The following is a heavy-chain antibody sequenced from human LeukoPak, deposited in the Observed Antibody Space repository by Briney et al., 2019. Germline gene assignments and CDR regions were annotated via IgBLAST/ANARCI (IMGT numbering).Heavy chain of an antibody. D-gene: IGHD1-1*01. V-gene: IGHV3-21*01. CDR2: ITSSSTYI. Sequence: GGSLRLSCGASGFTFTTYTINWVRQAPGKGLECVSSITSSSTYIYYADSLKGRFTISRDNAKSSLYLQMNSLRAEDTAIYYCARTGADDAFDIWGQGTMVTVSS. J-gene: IGHJ3*02. CDR1: GFTFTTYT. CDR3: ARTGADDAFDI.